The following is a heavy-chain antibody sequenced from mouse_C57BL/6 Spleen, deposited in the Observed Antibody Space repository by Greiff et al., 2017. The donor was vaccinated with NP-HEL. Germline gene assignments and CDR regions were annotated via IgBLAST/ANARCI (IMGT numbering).Heavy chain of an antibody. Sequence: QVQLQQSGAELVKPGASVKLSCKASGYTFTEYTIHWVKQRSGQGLEWIGWFYPGSGSIKYNEKFKDKATLTADKSSSTVYMELSRLTSEESAVYFCARHEGGLRLREAWFAYWGQGTLVTVSA. CDR2: FYPGSGSI. CDR1: GYTFTEYT. V-gene: IGHV1-62-2*01. J-gene: IGHJ3*01. D-gene: IGHD3-2*02. CDR3: ARHEGGLRLREAWFAY.